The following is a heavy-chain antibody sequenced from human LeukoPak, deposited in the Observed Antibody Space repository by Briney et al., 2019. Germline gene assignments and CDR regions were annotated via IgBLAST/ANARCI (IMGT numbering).Heavy chain of an antibody. CDR3: AKDGSWSCTD. CDR1: GFTFSRSA. J-gene: IGHJ4*02. D-gene: IGHD2-8*02. CDR2: IAHHGNNK. V-gene: IGHV3-30*02. Sequence: GGSLRLSCAASGFTFSRSAMHWVRQVPGKGLEWVAYIAHHGNNKYYADSVKGRFTISRDNSKGTLFLQMNSLRVDDTAVYYCAKDGSWSCTDWGQGTLVRVSS.